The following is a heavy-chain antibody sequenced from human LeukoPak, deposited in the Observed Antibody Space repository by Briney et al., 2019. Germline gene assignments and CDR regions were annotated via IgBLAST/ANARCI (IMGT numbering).Heavy chain of an antibody. J-gene: IGHJ3*02. Sequence: GGSLRLSCAASRFTLSSNYMSWVRQAPGKGLEWVSVIYSGGSTYYTDSVKDRFTISRDNSRNTLYLQMHSLRAEDTAVYYCARGVTVIVPFHGAFDIWGQGTMVTVS. D-gene: IGHD3-22*01. CDR2: IYSGGST. CDR3: ARGVTVIVPFHGAFDI. CDR1: RFTLSSNY. V-gene: IGHV3-53*01.